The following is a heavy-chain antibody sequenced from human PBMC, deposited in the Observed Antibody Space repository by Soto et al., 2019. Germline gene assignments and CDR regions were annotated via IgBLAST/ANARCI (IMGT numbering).Heavy chain of an antibody. CDR3: AKNLLVTLPDGYDI. D-gene: IGHD2-15*01. CDR2: IATNSGDT. V-gene: IGHV1-2*02. Sequence: ASVKVSCKASGYTFSKFYMHWVRQAPGQGLEWMGWIATNSGDTNIAQKFQGRVKMTRDTSISPAYMDLNRLRSGDTAVYYCAKNLLVTLPDGYDIWGQGTMVTVSS. CDR1: GYTFSKFY. J-gene: IGHJ3*02.